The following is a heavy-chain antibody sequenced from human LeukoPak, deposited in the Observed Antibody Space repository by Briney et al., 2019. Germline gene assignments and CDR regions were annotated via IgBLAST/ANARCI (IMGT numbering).Heavy chain of an antibody. CDR1: GXSISSYY. CDR3: ARNRGFDY. J-gene: IGHJ4*02. V-gene: IGHV4-59*08. Sequence: SETLSLTCTVSGXSISSYYWSWIRQPPGKGLEWIGYIYYSGSTNYNPSLKSRVTISVDTSKNQFSLKLSSVTAADTAVYYCARNRGFDYWGQGTLVTVSS. D-gene: IGHD2/OR15-2a*01. CDR2: IYYSGST.